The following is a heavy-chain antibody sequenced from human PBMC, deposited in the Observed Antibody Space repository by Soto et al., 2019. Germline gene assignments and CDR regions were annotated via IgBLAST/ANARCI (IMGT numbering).Heavy chain of an antibody. J-gene: IGHJ5*02. Sequence: SVKVSCKASGGTFSSYAISWVRQAPGQGLEWMGGIIPIFGTANYAQKFQGRVTITADESTSTAYMELSSLRSEDTAVYYCARYSSGWSQKVNWFDPWGQGTLVTVPS. D-gene: IGHD6-19*01. V-gene: IGHV1-69*13. CDR3: ARYSSGWSQKVNWFDP. CDR2: IIPIFGTA. CDR1: GGTFSSYA.